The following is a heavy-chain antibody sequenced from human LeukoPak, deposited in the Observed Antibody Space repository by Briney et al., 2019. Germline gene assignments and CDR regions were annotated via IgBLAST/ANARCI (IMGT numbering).Heavy chain of an antibody. D-gene: IGHD6-19*01. CDR2: ISYDGSNK. CDR3: TTVGYRDSSAPGY. Sequence: GGSLRLSCAASGFTFSGYGMHWVRQAPGKGLEWITFISYDGSNKYYADSVKGRFTISRDNSKNSLYLQMNSLRAEDTAVYYCTTVGYRDSSAPGYWGEGTLVTVS. CDR1: GFTFSGYG. J-gene: IGHJ4*02. V-gene: IGHV3-30*03.